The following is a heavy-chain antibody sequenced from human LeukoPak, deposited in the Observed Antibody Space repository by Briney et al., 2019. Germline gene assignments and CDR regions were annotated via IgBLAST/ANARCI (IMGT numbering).Heavy chain of an antibody. Sequence: GGSLRLSCAASGFTFSSYGMHWVRQAPGKGLEWVAFIRYDGSNKYYADSVKGRFTISRDNSKNTLYLQMNSLRAEDTAVYYCANRNARFLEWFDPHFFDYWGQGTLVTVSS. J-gene: IGHJ4*02. CDR1: GFTFSSYG. CDR2: IRYDGSNK. V-gene: IGHV3-30*02. D-gene: IGHD3-3*01. CDR3: ANRNARFLEWFDPHFFDY.